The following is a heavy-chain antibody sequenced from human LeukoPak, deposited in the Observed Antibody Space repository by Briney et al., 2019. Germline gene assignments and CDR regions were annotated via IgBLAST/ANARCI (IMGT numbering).Heavy chain of an antibody. Sequence: SETLSLTCTVSGGSVNSGGYYWSWIRQHPGKGLEWIGYIYYSGSTYYNPSLKSRVTISVDTSKNQFSLKLSSVTAADTAVYYCARENGSSGYYPYFDYWGQGTLVTVSS. CDR1: GGSVNSGGYY. CDR3: ARENGSSGYYPYFDY. J-gene: IGHJ4*02. V-gene: IGHV4-31*03. D-gene: IGHD3-22*01. CDR2: IYYSGST.